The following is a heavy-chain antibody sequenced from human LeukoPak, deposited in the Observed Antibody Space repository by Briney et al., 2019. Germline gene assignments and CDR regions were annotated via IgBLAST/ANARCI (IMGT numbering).Heavy chain of an antibody. J-gene: IGHJ3*01. CDR2: IYPGDSDT. D-gene: IGHD2-2*03. V-gene: IGHV5-51*01. CDR3: AREDGYCSSTSCSNPYDAFDV. CDR1: GYTFTSFW. Sequence: GESLKISCKGSGYTFTSFWIGWVRQMPGKGLEWMGIIYPGDSDTRYSPSFQGQVTISADKSISTAYLQWSSLKASDTAMYYCAREDGYCSSTSCSNPYDAFDVWGQGTMVTVS.